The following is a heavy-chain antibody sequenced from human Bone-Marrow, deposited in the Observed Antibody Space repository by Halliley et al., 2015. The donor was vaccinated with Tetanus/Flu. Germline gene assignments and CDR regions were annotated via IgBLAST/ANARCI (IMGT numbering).Heavy chain of an antibody. V-gene: IGHV1-8*01. CDR1: GYTFATYD. J-gene: IGHJ5*02. D-gene: IGHD1-1*01. CDR2: MNPNSGNT. Sequence: QLVQSGAEVKKPGASVRVSCKASGYTFATYDINWVRQAPGQGLEWVGWMNPNSGNTGYAQKFQGRVTMTRNTSISTAYMELSSLTSEDTAVYYCARVRINLERQLNWFDPWGQGTLVSVSS. CDR3: ARVRINLERQLNWFDP.